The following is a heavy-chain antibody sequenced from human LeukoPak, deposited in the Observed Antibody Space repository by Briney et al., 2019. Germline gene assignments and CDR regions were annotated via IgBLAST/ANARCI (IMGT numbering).Heavy chain of an antibody. CDR2: IKLDVSET. J-gene: IGHJ3*01. Sequence: GGSLRLSCAASGFTFSSYWMTWVRQAPGKGLEWVANIKLDVSETYYVDSVRGRFTISRDNTKNSLYLQMDSLRAEDTAVYYCGRKGNAFDFWGQGTMGTLPS. CDR1: GFTFSSYW. CDR3: GRKGNAFDF. D-gene: IGHD3-10*01. V-gene: IGHV3-7*01.